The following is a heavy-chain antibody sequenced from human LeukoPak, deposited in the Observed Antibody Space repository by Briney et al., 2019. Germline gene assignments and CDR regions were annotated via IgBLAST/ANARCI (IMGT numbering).Heavy chain of an antibody. CDR1: GVSISSGSYY. Sequence: PSETLSLTCTVSGVSISSGSYYWSWIRQPAGKGLEWIGRIYTSGSTNYNPSLKSRVTISVDTSKNQFSLKLSSVTAADTAVYYCASEVIAVAAALGFDYYYYMDVWGKGTTVTVSS. V-gene: IGHV4-61*02. J-gene: IGHJ6*03. CDR3: ASEVIAVAAALGFDYYYYMDV. CDR2: IYTSGST. D-gene: IGHD6-19*01.